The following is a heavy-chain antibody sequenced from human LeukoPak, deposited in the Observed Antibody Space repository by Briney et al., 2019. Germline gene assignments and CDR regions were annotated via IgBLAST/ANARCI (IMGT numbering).Heavy chain of an antibody. J-gene: IGHJ3*02. V-gene: IGHV3-9*01. CDR3: AKDVGFGEFLPDAFDI. CDR2: IYWNSGSI. CDR1: GFTFDDYA. D-gene: IGHD3-10*01. Sequence: GRSLRLSCSASGFTFDDYAMHWVRQAPGKGLEWVSGIYWNSGSIGYADSVKGRFTISRDNAKNSLYLQVNSLRAEDTALYYCAKDVGFGEFLPDAFDIWGQGTMVTVSS.